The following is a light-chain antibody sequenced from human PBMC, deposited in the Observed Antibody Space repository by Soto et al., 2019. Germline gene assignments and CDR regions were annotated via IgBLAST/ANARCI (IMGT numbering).Light chain of an antibody. Sequence: QSVLTPPPSASGAPGQRVTIACTGRSSNIGANYDVHWYQQRPGTAPKLLIFANSNRPSGVPDRFSGSKSGTSASLVITGLQAEDEGDYYCQSYDSTLSARYVFGTGTKVTV. CDR3: QSYDSTLSARYV. CDR2: ANS. CDR1: SSNIGANYD. J-gene: IGLJ1*01. V-gene: IGLV1-40*01.